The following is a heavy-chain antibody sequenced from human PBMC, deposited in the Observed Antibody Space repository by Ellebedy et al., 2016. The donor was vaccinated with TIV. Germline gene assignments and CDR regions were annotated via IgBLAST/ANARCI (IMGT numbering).Heavy chain of an antibody. CDR2: NSAYNGDT. CDR1: GYTFTDYY. J-gene: IGHJ4*02. V-gene: IGHV1-18*04. D-gene: IGHD6-19*01. Sequence: ASVKVSCXASGYTFTDYYVHWVRQAPGQGLEWMGWNSAYNGDTHYAEKFQDRVTMTIDRSSNTAYMDLRTLTSDDTAIYYCARDTTVAGTPDDYWGQGTLVTVSS. CDR3: ARDTTVAGTPDDY.